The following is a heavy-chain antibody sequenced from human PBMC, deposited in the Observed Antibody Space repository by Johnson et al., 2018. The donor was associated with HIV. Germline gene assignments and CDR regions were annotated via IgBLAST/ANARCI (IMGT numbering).Heavy chain of an antibody. J-gene: IGHJ3*02. CDR1: GFTFSSYG. CDR3: AKGIVGAMGAFDI. CDR2: IRYDGSNK. D-gene: IGHD1-26*01. V-gene: IGHV3-30*02. Sequence: QVQLVESGGGVVQPGTSLRLSCAASGFTFSSYGMHWVRQALGKGLEWVAFIRYDGSNKYYVYSVKGRFSISRDNSKNTLYLQMNSLRAEDTAVYYCAKGIVGAMGAFDIWGQGTMVTVSS.